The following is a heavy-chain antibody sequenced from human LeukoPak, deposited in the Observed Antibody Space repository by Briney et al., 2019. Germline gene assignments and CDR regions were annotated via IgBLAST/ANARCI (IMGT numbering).Heavy chain of an antibody. CDR2: INPNSGGT. CDR1: GYTFTGYY. V-gene: IGHV1-2*02. J-gene: IGHJ4*02. D-gene: IGHD1-26*01. Sequence: ASVQVSCKASGYTFTGYYMHWVRQAPGQGVEWMGWINPNSGGTNYAQKFQGRVTITRNTSISTAYMELSSLRSEDTAVYYCARGPAGGGSYYFDYWGQGTLVTVSS. CDR3: ARGPAGGGSYYFDY.